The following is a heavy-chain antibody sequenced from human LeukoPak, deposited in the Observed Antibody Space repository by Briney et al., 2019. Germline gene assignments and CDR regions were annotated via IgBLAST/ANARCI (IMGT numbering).Heavy chain of an antibody. Sequence: ASVKVSCKASGGTFSSYAISWVRQAPGQGLEWMGGIIPIIGTANNAQKFQGRVTITADKSTSTAYMELSSLRFEDTAVYYCARDYLEYGDYGHGTWGQGTLVTVSS. CDR1: GGTFSSYA. CDR3: ARDYLEYGDYGHGT. D-gene: IGHD4-17*01. J-gene: IGHJ5*02. CDR2: IIPIIGTA. V-gene: IGHV1-69*06.